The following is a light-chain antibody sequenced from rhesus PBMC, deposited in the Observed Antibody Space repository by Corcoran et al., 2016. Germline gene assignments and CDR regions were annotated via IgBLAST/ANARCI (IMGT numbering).Light chain of an antibody. Sequence: DIQMTQSPSSLSASVGDTVTMTCRASQDISKNLVWYQQKPGKAPKLLLYYASTWQGGFPSRFSGSGFGTDFILTISSLQPEDFATYYCQHGYGIPYSFGQGTKVEIK. V-gene: IGKV1S15*01. CDR2: YAS. J-gene: IGKJ2*01. CDR1: QDISKN. CDR3: QHGYGIPYS.